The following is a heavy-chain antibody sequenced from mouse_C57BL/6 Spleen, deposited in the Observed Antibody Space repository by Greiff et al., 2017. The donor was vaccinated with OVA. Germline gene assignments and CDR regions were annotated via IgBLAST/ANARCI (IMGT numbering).Heavy chain of an antibody. CDR3: ARGDDYIDY. CDR1: GYTFTDYY. V-gene: IGHV1-26*01. Sequence: EVQLQQSGPELVKPGASVKISCKASGYTFTDYYMNWVKQSHGKSLEWIGDINPNNGGTSYNQKFKGKATLTVDKSSSTAYMELRSLTSEDSAVYYCARGDDYIDYWGQGTTLTVSS. J-gene: IGHJ2*01. CDR2: INPNNGGT. D-gene: IGHD2-3*01.